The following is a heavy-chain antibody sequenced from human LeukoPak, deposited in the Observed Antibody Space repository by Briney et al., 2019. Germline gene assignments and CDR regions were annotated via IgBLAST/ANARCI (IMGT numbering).Heavy chain of an antibody. CDR2: IRSKAYGGTT. CDR1: GFTFGDYA. Sequence: GGSLRLSCTASGFTFGDYAVSWVRQAPGMGLEWLGLIRSKAYGGTTDFAASVEGRCTISRVDSKSVAYLQMNSLKTEDTAVYYCTREQWLVLDHWGQGTLVTVSS. D-gene: IGHD6-19*01. V-gene: IGHV3-49*04. J-gene: IGHJ4*02. CDR3: TREQWLVLDH.